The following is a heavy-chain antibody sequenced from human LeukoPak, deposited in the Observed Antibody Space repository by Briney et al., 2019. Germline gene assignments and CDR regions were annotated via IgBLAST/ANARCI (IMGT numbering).Heavy chain of an antibody. CDR1: GFTFSTYS. Sequence: GGSLRLSCAASGFTFSTYSMNWVRQAPGKGLEWVSYISSSRSTIYYADSVKGRFTISRENANNSLYRQMNSLRAEDTAVYYCARGSTYYDSSGQVPFDYWGQGTLVTVSS. CDR2: ISSSRSTI. J-gene: IGHJ4*02. D-gene: IGHD3-22*01. V-gene: IGHV3-48*01. CDR3: ARGSTYYDSSGQVPFDY.